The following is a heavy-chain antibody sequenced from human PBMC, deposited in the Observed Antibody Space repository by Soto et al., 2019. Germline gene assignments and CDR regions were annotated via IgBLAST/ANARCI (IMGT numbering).Heavy chain of an antibody. J-gene: IGHJ6*02. Sequence: EVQLVESGGGLVQPGGSLRLACTASGFILSDHYMDWVRQAPGKGLEWIGRSRDKVNSYTTQYAASVKGRFTISRDESKDSLYLQIDNLKTEDTAVYFCTRGGSSSPYYDPMDVWGQGTTVINSS. CDR2: SRDKVNSYTT. D-gene: IGHD6-6*01. CDR1: GFILSDHY. CDR3: TRGGSSSPYYDPMDV. V-gene: IGHV3-72*01.